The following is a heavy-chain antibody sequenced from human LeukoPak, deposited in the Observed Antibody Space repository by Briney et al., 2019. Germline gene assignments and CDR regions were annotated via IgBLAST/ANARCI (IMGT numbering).Heavy chain of an antibody. D-gene: IGHD4-17*01. CDR2: IYYSGST. CDR3: ARTKAYGDYGVYAFDI. V-gene: IGHV4-59*01. CDR1: GGSISSYY. J-gene: IGHJ3*02. Sequence: SETLSLTCTVSGGSISSYYWSWIRQPPGKGLEWIGNIYYSGSTNYNPSLKSRVTISVDTSKNQFSLKLSSVTAADTAVYYCARTKAYGDYGVYAFDIWGQGTMVTVSS.